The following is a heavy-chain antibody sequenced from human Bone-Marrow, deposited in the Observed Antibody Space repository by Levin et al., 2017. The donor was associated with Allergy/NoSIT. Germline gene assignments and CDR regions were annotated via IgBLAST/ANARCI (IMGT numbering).Heavy chain of an antibody. CDR2: INHRGST. CDR3: ASVPLAGFDA. V-gene: IGHV4-34*01. D-gene: IGHD6-19*01. Sequence: PSETLSLTCAVPGGSFSAYYWRWIRQPPGKGLEWIGEINHRGSTNYNPSLKSRVTISVDTSNNQFSLNLSSVTAADTAMYYCASVPLAGFDAWGQGTLVTVSS. CDR1: GGSFSAYY. J-gene: IGHJ4*02.